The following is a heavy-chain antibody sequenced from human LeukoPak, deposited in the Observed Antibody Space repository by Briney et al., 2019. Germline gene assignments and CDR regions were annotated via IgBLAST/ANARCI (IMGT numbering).Heavy chain of an antibody. D-gene: IGHD3-22*01. V-gene: IGHV3-48*01. CDR2: ISSSSRII. J-gene: IGHJ4*02. CDR1: EFTLSGYG. CDR3: ARDRYDSSGYYYSFDY. Sequence: GGSLRLSCAASEFTLSGYGMNWVRQAPGKGLEWISYISSSSRIIYYADSVKGRLTISRDNAKNSLYLQMNSLRAEDTAVYYCARDRYDSSGYYYSFDYWGQGTLVTVSS.